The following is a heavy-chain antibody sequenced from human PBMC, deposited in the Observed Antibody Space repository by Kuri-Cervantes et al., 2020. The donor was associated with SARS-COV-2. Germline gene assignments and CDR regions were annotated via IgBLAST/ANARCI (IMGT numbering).Heavy chain of an antibody. Sequence: SVKVSCKASGYTFTGYYVHWVRQAPGQGLEWMGGIIPIFGTANYAQKFQGRVTITADESTSTAYMELSSLRSEDTAVYYCARDLGSVRLYYYYYYMDVWGKGTTVTVSS. V-gene: IGHV1-69*13. CDR1: GYTFTGYY. CDR3: ARDLGSVRLYYYYYYMDV. CDR2: IIPIFGTA. D-gene: IGHD1-14*01. J-gene: IGHJ6*03.